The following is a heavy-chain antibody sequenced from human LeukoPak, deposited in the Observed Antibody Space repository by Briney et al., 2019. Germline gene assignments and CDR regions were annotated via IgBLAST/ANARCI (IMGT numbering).Heavy chain of an antibody. J-gene: IGHJ4*02. CDR3: ARDWEAGYSSTWAHFDY. Sequence: ASVKVSCKASGYTFTSYYMHWVRQAPGQGLEWMGLINPTGGSTGYAQKFQGRVTMTTDTPTSTAYMELRSLRSDDTAVYYCARDWEAGYSSTWAHFDYWGQGTLVTVSS. D-gene: IGHD6-13*01. CDR1: GYTFTSYY. CDR2: INPTGGST. V-gene: IGHV1-46*01.